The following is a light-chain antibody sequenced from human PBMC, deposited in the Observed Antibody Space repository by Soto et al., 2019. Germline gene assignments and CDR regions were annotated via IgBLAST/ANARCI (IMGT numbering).Light chain of an antibody. J-gene: IGKJ1*01. Sequence: EIVLTQSPGTLSVSPGDRVTLSCRASQSISINLAWYQHKPGQAPRLLIHAGSTRATGIPARINGSGSGTEFTLTISSLQPDDFATYYCQQCNSYPWTFGQGTKVDIK. CDR3: QQCNSYPWT. V-gene: IGKV3D-15*01. CDR2: AGS. CDR1: QSISIN.